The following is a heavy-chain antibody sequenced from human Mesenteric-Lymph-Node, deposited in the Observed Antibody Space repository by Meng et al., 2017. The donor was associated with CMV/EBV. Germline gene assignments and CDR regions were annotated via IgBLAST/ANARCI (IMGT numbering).Heavy chain of an antibody. CDR1: GYTFTGYY. CDR2: INPNSGGT. Sequence: ASVKVSCKASGYTFTGYYMHWVRQAPGQGLECMGWINPNSGGTNYAQKFQGRVTMTRDTSISTAYMELNSLRAEDTAVYYCARGFVWFGEFLPNAFDIWGQGTMVTVSS. CDR3: ARGFVWFGEFLPNAFDI. V-gene: IGHV1-2*02. D-gene: IGHD3-10*01. J-gene: IGHJ3*02.